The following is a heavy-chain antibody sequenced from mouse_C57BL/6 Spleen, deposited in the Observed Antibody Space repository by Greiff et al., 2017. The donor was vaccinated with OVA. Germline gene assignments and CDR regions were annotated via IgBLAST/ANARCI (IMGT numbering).Heavy chain of an antibody. CDR1: GFTFSDYY. Sequence: EVQLVESGGGLVQPGGSLKLSCAASGFTFSDYYMYWVRQTPEKRLEWVAYISNGGGSTYYPDTVKGRFTISRDNAKNTLYPQMSRLKPKDTAMYYSASPYYYGSSWLAYWGQGTLVTVSA. CDR3: ASPYYYGSSWLAY. V-gene: IGHV5-12*01. D-gene: IGHD1-1*01. J-gene: IGHJ3*01. CDR2: ISNGGGST.